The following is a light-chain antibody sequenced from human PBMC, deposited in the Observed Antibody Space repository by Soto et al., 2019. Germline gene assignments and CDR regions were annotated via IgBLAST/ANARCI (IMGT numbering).Light chain of an antibody. CDR1: SSNVGGNP. CDR3: ASWDDSLNGPV. CDR2: TNT. J-gene: IGLJ1*01. Sequence: QSDLTQPPSASGTPGKRLTIYCSGSSSNVGGNPVNWYQHLPTTPSKLLIYTNTQRPSGVPDRFSGSKSGTSASLAISGLQSEDEADYYCASWDDSLNGPVFGTGTKVTVL. V-gene: IGLV1-44*01.